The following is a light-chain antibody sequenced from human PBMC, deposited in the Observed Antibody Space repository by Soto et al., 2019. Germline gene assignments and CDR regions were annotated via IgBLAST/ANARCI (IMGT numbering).Light chain of an antibody. CDR1: QSVGGSS. CDR2: DTS. V-gene: IGKV3-20*01. CDR3: QQYQNSPRT. Sequence: PGDRVTVSCRASQSVGGSSLAWYQQRPGQAPRLLIYDTSKRATGIPDRFSGSGSGTDFTLTISRLEPEDFAVYYCQQYQNSPRTFGQGTKVDIK. J-gene: IGKJ1*01.